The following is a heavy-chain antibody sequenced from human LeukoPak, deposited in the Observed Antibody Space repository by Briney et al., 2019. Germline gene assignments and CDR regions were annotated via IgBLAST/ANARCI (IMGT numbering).Heavy chain of an antibody. Sequence: GGSLRLSCAASGFTFSSHSMNWVRQAPGKGLEWVSYISSSSSTIYYADSVKGRFTISRDNAKNSLYLQMNSLRAEDAAVYYCARGAYYYEDWGQGTLVTVSS. V-gene: IGHV3-48*01. CDR2: ISSSSSTI. D-gene: IGHD3-22*01. CDR3: ARGAYYYED. CDR1: GFTFSSHS. J-gene: IGHJ4*02.